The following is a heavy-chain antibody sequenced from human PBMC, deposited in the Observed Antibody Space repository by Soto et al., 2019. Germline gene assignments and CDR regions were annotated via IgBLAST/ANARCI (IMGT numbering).Heavy chain of an antibody. CDR3: ARSGRTLLRYFDWSRY. Sequence: PGGSLRLSCAASGFTVSSNYMSWVRQAPGKGLEWVSVIYSGGSTYYADSVKGRFTISRDNSKNTLYLQMNSLRAEDTAVYYCARSGRTLLRYFDWSRYWGQGTLVTVSS. CDR2: IYSGGST. V-gene: IGHV3-66*01. J-gene: IGHJ4*02. D-gene: IGHD3-9*01. CDR1: GFTVSSNY.